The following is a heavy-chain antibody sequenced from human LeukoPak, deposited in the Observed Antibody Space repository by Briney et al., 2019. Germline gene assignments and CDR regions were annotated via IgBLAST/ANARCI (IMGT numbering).Heavy chain of an antibody. CDR1: GFSFSGSD. D-gene: IGHD6-19*01. J-gene: IGHJ5*02. V-gene: IGHV3-73*01. CDR3: ARVAGWHWFDP. Sequence: GGSLRLSCAASGFSFSGSDMHWVRQASGKGLDWVGRIRSKANSYATEYAASVKGRFTISRDNSKNTVYLQMNNMRVDDTAVYYCARVAGWHWFDPWGQGTLVTVSS. CDR2: IRSKANSYAT.